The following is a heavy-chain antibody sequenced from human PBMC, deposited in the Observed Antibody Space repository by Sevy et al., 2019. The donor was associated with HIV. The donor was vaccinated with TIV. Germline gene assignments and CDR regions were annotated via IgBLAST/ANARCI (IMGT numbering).Heavy chain of an antibody. D-gene: IGHD3-22*01. V-gene: IGHV3-33*01. Sequence: GSLRLSCAAAGFTFSSHCMHRVRQAPGKGLEVGAGLVYEGRNKYYSDSVKGRFTISRDNSKNTLYLQMNSLRAEDTAVYYCARDGRYYYDSSGYPDYWGQGTLVTVSS. CDR3: ARDGRYYYDSSGYPDY. CDR2: LVYEGRNK. CDR1: GFTFSSHC. J-gene: IGHJ4*02.